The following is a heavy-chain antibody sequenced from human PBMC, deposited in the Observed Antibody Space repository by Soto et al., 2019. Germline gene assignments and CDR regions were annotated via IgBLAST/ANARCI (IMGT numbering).Heavy chain of an antibody. CDR1: DFAFRLHG. V-gene: IGHV3-33*01. CDR3: ARDRSSSYSYAMDL. CDR2: VWHDGTRK. J-gene: IGHJ6*02. Sequence: QVHLVESGGGIVQPGGSLTLSCSVSDFAFRLHGIHWVRQTPGKGLEWVAMVWHDGTRKYFRDSVRGRFTISRDSAKNRVYLQMNNRRGDDSALYFCARDRSSSYSYAMDLWGQGTTVTVSS. D-gene: IGHD3-10*01.